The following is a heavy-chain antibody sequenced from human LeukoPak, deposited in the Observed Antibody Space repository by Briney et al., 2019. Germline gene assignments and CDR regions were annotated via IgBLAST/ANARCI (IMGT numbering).Heavy chain of an antibody. Sequence: GAPLRFSCAASGFTFDDYGMCWLRHAPGKRLEFAYGINWNGSSTGYADSVKGRFTISRDNAKNTLYLQMNSLRAEDTALYYCARGGYDILAGYGSEFDYWGQGTLVTVSS. CDR3: ARGGYDILAGYGSEFDY. D-gene: IGHD3-9*01. CDR2: INWNGSST. CDR1: GFTFDDYG. V-gene: IGHV3-20*04. J-gene: IGHJ4*02.